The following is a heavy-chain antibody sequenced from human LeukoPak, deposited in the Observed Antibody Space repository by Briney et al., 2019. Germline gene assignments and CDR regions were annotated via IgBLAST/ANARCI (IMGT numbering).Heavy chain of an antibody. Sequence: SETLSLTCTVSGGSISSGSYYWSWSRQPAGKGLEWIGRIYTSGNTKYNPSLKSRVTISVDTSKNRFSLKLTSVTAADTAVYYCARAVDTAMVLWGQGTLVTVSS. CDR3: ARAVDTAMVL. D-gene: IGHD5-18*01. J-gene: IGHJ4*02. V-gene: IGHV4-61*02. CDR2: IYTSGNT. CDR1: GGSISSGSYY.